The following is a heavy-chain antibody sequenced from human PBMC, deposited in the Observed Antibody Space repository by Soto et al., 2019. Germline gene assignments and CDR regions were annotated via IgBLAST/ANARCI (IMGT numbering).Heavy chain of an antibody. D-gene: IGHD3-9*01. J-gene: IGHJ3*02. CDR3: ARHDYYHRTFDI. V-gene: IGHV4-61*08. CDR2: TLYSGSP. CDR1: GGSVGTGAYY. Sequence: SETLSLTCRVSGGSVGTGAYYWSWIRQPPGKGLEWIGYTLYSGSPNYNPSLQSLQSRVTISVDTSRNQFSLRLTSVTAADTALYYCARHDYYHRTFDIWGQGTLITVSS.